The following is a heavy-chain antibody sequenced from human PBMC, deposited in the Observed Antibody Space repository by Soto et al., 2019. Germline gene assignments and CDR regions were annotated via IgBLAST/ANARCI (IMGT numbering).Heavy chain of an antibody. V-gene: IGHV3-48*02. Sequence: EVQLVESGGGLVQPGGSLRLSCAASGFTFSSYSMNWVRQAPGKGLEWVSYISSTGSTIYYADSVKGRFTISRDNSKNALYLQMNSLGEEGTAVYYCGRDARQPLNYFDPWGQGTLVTVSS. CDR1: GFTFSSYS. D-gene: IGHD1-7*01. J-gene: IGHJ5*02. CDR2: ISSTGSTI. CDR3: GRDARQPLNYFDP.